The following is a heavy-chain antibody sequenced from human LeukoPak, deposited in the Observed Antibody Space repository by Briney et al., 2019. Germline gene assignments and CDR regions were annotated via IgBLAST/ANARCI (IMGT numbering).Heavy chain of an antibody. CDR2: IRQDGSEK. CDR3: ARDGTAAGLYFDL. Sequence: GGSLRLSCAVSGFTFSRYGMHWIRQAPGKGPELVASIRQDGSEKTYVDSVKGRFTISRDNTKNSLSLQLNGLRAEDTAVYYCARDGTAAGLYFDLWGQGTLVTVSS. V-gene: IGHV3-7*01. CDR1: GFTFSRYG. D-gene: IGHD6-13*01. J-gene: IGHJ4*01.